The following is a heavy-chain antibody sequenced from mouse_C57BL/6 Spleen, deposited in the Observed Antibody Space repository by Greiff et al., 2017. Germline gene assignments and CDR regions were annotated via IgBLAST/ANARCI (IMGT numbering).Heavy chain of an antibody. CDR3: ARFTTVVATDYYAMDY. J-gene: IGHJ4*01. V-gene: IGHV1-81*01. D-gene: IGHD1-1*01. Sequence: QVQLQQSGAELARPWASVKLSCKASGYTFTSYGISWVKQRTGQGLEWIGEIYPRSGNTYYNEKFKGKATLTAAKSSSTAYMELRSLTSEDSAVYFCARFTTVVATDYYAMDYWGQGTSVTVSS. CDR2: IYPRSGNT. CDR1: GYTFTSYG.